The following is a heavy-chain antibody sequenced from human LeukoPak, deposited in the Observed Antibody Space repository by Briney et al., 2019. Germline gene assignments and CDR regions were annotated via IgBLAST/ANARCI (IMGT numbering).Heavy chain of an antibody. CDR1: GYTFSSYG. V-gene: IGHV1-18*01. CDR3: ARVRIEQQPYDY. J-gene: IGHJ4*02. Sequence: VASVKVSCKASGYTFSSYGISWVRQAPGQGLEWMGWISAYNGNTNYAQKLQGRVTMTTDTSTSTAYMELRSLRFDDTAVYYCARVRIEQQPYDYWGQGTLVTVSS. CDR2: ISAYNGNT. D-gene: IGHD6-13*01.